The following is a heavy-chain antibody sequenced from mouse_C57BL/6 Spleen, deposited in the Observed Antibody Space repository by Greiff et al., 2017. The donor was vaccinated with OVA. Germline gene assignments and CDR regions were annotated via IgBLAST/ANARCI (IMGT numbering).Heavy chain of an antibody. CDR3: ARGARTFAY. Sequence: VQLQESGAELARPGASVKMSCKASGYTFTSYTMHWVKQRPGQGLEWIGYINPSSGYTKYNQKFKDKATLTADKSSSTAYMQLSSLTSEDSAVYYCARGARTFAYWGQGTLVTVSA. J-gene: IGHJ3*01. V-gene: IGHV1-4*01. CDR2: INPSSGYT. CDR1: GYTFTSYT.